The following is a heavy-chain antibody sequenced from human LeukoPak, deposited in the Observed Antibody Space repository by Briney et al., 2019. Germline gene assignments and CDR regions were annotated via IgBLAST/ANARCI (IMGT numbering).Heavy chain of an antibody. Sequence: GGSLRLSCAASGFTFSSYEMNWVRQAPGKGLEWVSYISSRGSTIYYADSVKGRFTISRDNAKNSLYLQMNSLRAEDTAVYYCARGRYSSSWYADYWGQGTLVTVSS. V-gene: IGHV3-48*03. CDR3: ARGRYSSSWYADY. CDR1: GFTFSSYE. CDR2: ISSRGSTI. D-gene: IGHD6-13*01. J-gene: IGHJ4*02.